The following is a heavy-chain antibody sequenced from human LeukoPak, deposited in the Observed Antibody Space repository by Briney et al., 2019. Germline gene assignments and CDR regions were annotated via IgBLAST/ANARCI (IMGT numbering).Heavy chain of an antibody. V-gene: IGHV3-21*06. Sequence: GGSLTLSCAASGQIFSNYSMLWVRQAPGEALEWVSSISRTSLFKYYAHSLKARDTISRDNAQNSMYLQMNSRRVEDTAFYCATERGGGTSFFDYWGQGILVTVSS. D-gene: IGHD3-16*01. J-gene: IGHJ4*02. CDR2: ISRTSLFK. CDR1: GQIFSNYS. CDR3: ATERGGGTSFFDY.